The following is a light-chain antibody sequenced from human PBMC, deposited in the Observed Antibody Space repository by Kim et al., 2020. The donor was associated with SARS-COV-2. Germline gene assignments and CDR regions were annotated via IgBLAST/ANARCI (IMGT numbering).Light chain of an antibody. V-gene: IGLV1-40*01. Sequence: HSVLTQPPSVSGAPGQRVTISCTGSSSNIGAGYDVHWYQQLPGTAPKLLIYGNSNRPSGVPDRFSDSKSGTSASLAITGLQAEDEADYYCQSYDSSLSGSVFGGGTQLTVL. CDR2: GNS. J-gene: IGLJ3*02. CDR3: QSYDSSLSGSV. CDR1: SSNIGAGYD.